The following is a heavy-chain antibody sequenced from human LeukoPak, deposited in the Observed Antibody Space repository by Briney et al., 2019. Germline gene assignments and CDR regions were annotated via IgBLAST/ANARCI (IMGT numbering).Heavy chain of an antibody. V-gene: IGHV1-69*01. CDR3: VRPDRIFGVPAAFDA. CDR2: IIPKYSAS. Sequence: ASVKVSCKASGGSFSDYPINWVRQAPGPGLEWLGGIIPKYSASNYAQAFQGRVTITADESTNTVYMEMSGLRPDDTAVYYCVRPDRIFGVPAAFDAWGQGTLAAVSS. CDR1: GGSFSDYP. D-gene: IGHD3-3*02. J-gene: IGHJ3*01.